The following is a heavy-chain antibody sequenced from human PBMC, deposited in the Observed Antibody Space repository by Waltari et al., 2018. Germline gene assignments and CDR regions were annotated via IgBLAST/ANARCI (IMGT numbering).Heavy chain of an antibody. J-gene: IGHJ4*02. V-gene: IGHV3-23*03. CDR1: GFTLSAYG. D-gene: IGHD1-26*01. CDR3: ARGRDPGVVGGLSF. CDR2: IYSGGST. Sequence: EVQLLESGGNLIQPGGSLSLSCAASGFTLSAYGMHWVRQAPGKGREWGSVIYSGGSTKYADSVQGRFIISRENSRNMVYLQMSSLTTEDTAVYYCARGRDPGVVGGLSFWGLGTLVTVSS.